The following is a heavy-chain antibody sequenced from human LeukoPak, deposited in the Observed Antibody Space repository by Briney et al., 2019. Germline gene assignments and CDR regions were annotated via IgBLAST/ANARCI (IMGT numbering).Heavy chain of an antibody. CDR3: ARGRQQQLDGYFDY. CDR2: ISSSGSTI. V-gene: IGHV3-11*04. CDR1: GFTFSDYY. Sequence: GGSLRLSCAASGFTFSDYYMSWIRPAPGEGLGGVSYISSSGSTIYYADSVKGRFTISRDNAKNSLYLQMNSLRAEDTAVYYCARGRQQQLDGYFDYWGQGTLVTVSS. D-gene: IGHD6-13*01. J-gene: IGHJ4*02.